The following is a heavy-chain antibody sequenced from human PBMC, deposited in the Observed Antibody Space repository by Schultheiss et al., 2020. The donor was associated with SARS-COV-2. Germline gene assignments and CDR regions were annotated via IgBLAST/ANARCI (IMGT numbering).Heavy chain of an antibody. V-gene: IGHV1-2*02. D-gene: IGHD3-9*01. J-gene: IGHJ4*02. Sequence: GESLKISCKASGYTFTSYYMHWVRQAPGQGLEWMGWINPNSGGTNYAQKFQGRVTMTRDTSTSTVYMELSSLRSEDTAVYYCARGSQDWPTLDYWGQGTLVTVAS. CDR3: ARGSQDWPTLDY. CDR1: GYTFTSYY. CDR2: INPNSGGT.